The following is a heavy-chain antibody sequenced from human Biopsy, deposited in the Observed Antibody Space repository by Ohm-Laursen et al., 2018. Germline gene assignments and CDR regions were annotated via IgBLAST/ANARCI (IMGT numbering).Heavy chain of an antibody. CDR3: VRGVDYYDPYHYYALDV. Sequence: SETLSLTWAVYGESFNGYYWSWIRQTPGKGLEWIGEINHSGRTNYNPSLKSRVTISVDTSRNQSSLKVRPVTAADTAVYYCVRGVDYYDPYHYYALDVWGQGTTVTVSS. D-gene: IGHD3-22*01. CDR2: INHSGRT. V-gene: IGHV4-34*01. J-gene: IGHJ6*02. CDR1: GESFNGYY.